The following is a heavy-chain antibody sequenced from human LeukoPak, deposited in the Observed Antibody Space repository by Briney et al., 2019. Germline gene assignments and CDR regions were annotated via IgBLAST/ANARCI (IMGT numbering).Heavy chain of an antibody. J-gene: IGHJ4*02. CDR1: GCTVSRNY. V-gene: IGHV3-66*01. Sequence: PGGSLRLSCAASGCTVSRNYMNWVRQAPGKGLEWGSVIYSGGSTYYADSVKGRFTISSDKAKNSLYLQRNSLRAADTALDYCAVSSGWYGGLDYWGQGTLVTVSS. D-gene: IGHD6-19*01. CDR2: IYSGGST. CDR3: AVSSGWYGGLDY.